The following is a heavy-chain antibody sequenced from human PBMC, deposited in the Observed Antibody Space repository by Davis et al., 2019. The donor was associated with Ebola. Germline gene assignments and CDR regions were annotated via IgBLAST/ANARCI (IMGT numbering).Heavy chain of an antibody. J-gene: IGHJ4*02. CDR3: AVLPARPILIGYS. D-gene: IGHD3-9*01. CDR1: GFTLTNYA. Sequence: AASVKVSCKASGFTLTNYAIHWVRQAPGQRLEWMGWVHGGNGNTKYSQRFQGRVTITTDTSASTVYMELSSLRSEDTAVYYCAVLPARPILIGYSWGQGTLVTVSS. V-gene: IGHV1-3*01. CDR2: VHGGNGNT.